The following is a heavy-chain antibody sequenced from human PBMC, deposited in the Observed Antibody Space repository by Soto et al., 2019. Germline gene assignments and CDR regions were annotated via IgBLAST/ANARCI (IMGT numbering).Heavy chain of an antibody. J-gene: IGHJ4*02. CDR1: GGSISSYY. V-gene: IGHV4-59*01. CDR3: ARGTRGYGLGHIDY. Sequence: SETLSLTCTVSGGSISSYYWSWIRQPPGKGLEWIGYIYYSGSTNYNPSLKSRVTISVDTSKNQFSLKLSSVTAADTAVYYCARGTRGYGLGHIDYWGQGTLVTVSS. D-gene: IGHD5-12*01. CDR2: IYYSGST.